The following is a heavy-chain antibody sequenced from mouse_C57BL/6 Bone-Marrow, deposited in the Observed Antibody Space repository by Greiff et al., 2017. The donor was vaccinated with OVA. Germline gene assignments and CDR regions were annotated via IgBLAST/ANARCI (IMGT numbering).Heavy chain of an antibody. CDR2: IYPRSGNT. CDR3: ARGGRVRYFDV. J-gene: IGHJ1*03. D-gene: IGHD2-13*01. CDR1: GYTFTSYG. V-gene: IGHV1-81*01. Sequence: QVQLQQSGAELARPGASVKLSCKASGYTFTSYGISWVKQRTGQGLEWIGEIYPRSGNTYYNEKFKGKATLTADTSSSTAYMQLSSLTSEDSAVYYCARGGRVRYFDVWGTGTTVTVSS.